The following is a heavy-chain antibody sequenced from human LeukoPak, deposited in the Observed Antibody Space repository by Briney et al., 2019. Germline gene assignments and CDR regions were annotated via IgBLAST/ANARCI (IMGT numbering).Heavy chain of an antibody. D-gene: IGHD3-10*01. V-gene: IGHV4-34*01. J-gene: IGHJ3*02. CDR2: IHHSGST. CDR1: GFTFSSYA. Sequence: GSLRLSCAASGFTFSSYAMSWIRQPPGKGLEWIGEIHHSGSTNYNPSLKSRVTISLDTSTNQFSLELSSVTAADTAVYYCARRPQYYYGSGSYPNAFDIWGQGTMVTVSS. CDR3: ARRPQYYYGSGSYPNAFDI.